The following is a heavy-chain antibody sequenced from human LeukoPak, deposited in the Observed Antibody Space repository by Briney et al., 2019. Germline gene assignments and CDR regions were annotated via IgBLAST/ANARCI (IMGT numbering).Heavy chain of an antibody. Sequence: GGSLRLLCTASGFTLGDYAMSWLRQAPGKGLEGVSYISSSGSTIYYEDSVKGRFTISRDNAKNSLYLEMNSLRAEDTAVYYCARGGYSYGDFDYWGQGTLVTVSS. V-gene: IGHV3-11*04. CDR3: ARGGYSYGDFDY. CDR2: ISSSGSTI. CDR1: GFTLGDYA. J-gene: IGHJ4*02. D-gene: IGHD5-18*01.